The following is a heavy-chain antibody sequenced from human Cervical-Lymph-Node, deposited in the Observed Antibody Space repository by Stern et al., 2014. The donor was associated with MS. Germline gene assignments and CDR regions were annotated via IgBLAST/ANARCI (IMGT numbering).Heavy chain of an antibody. D-gene: IGHD3-10*01. CDR1: GYTFSIYY. CDR3: ARQNMVRGVTELDF. Sequence: VQLVESGTEVKKSGASVRVSCKASGYTFSIYYMHWVRQAPGQGLEWLGIISPATGGTTYAQKFQDRVTMTNDTSTSTLYLEMSSLISEDTAVYYCARQNMVRGVTELDFWGQGTLVTVSS. CDR2: ISPATGGT. V-gene: IGHV1-46*01. J-gene: IGHJ4*02.